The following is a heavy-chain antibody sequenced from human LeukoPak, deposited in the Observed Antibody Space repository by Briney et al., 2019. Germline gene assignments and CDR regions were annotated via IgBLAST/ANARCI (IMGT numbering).Heavy chain of an antibody. V-gene: IGHV3-33*01. Sequence: GGSLRLSCAASGFTFSSYGIHWVRQAPGKGLEWVTVIWYDGSNKYYADSVKGRFTISRDNSKNTLYLQMNSLRAEDTAVYYCAREAAVAGKGGFDYWGQGTLATVSS. CDR2: IWYDGSNK. J-gene: IGHJ4*02. CDR1: GFTFSSYG. D-gene: IGHD6-19*01. CDR3: AREAAVAGKGGFDY.